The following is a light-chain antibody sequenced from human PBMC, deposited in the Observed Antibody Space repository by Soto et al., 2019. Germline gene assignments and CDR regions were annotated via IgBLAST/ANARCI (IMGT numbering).Light chain of an antibody. CDR1: QSVSSSY. Sequence: EIVLTQSPGTLSLSPGERATLSCRASQSVSSSYLAWYQQKPGQAPRLLIYGACSRATGIPDRFSGSGSGTDFTLTIRRLEPGDFALYYCQESGSSRSTLGPGTKVDIK. J-gene: IGKJ3*01. CDR3: QESGSSRST. CDR2: GAC. V-gene: IGKV3-20*01.